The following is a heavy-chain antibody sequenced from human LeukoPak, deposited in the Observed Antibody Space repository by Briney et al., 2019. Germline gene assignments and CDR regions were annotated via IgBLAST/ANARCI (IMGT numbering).Heavy chain of an antibody. CDR2: ISSSSSYI. Sequence: GVSLRLSCAASGFTFSSYSMNWVRQAPGKGLEWVSSISSSSSYIYYADSVKGRFTISRDNAKNSLYLQMNSLRAEDTAVYYCATYSSSWFSYYFDYWGQGTLVTVSS. D-gene: IGHD6-13*01. CDR3: ATYSSSWFSYYFDY. CDR1: GFTFSSYS. V-gene: IGHV3-21*01. J-gene: IGHJ4*02.